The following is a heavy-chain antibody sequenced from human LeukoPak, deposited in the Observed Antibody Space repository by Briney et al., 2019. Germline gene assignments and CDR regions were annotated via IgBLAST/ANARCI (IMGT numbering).Heavy chain of an antibody. CDR1: GFTFSSYE. D-gene: IGHD6-19*01. CDR3: ALRGGYTSGWYMRDYYMDV. CDR2: ISSSGSTI. Sequence: PGGSLRLSCAASGFTFSSYEMNWVRQAPGKGLEWVSYISSSGSTIYYADSVKGRFTISRDNAKNSLYLQMNSLRAEDTAVYYCALRGGYTSGWYMRDYYMDVWGKGTTVTVSS. J-gene: IGHJ6*03. V-gene: IGHV3-48*03.